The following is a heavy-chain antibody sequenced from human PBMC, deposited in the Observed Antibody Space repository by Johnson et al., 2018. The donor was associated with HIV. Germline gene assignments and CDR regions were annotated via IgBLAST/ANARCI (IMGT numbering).Heavy chain of an antibody. V-gene: IGHV3-74*01. Sequence: VQLVESGGGLVQPGGSLRLSCAASGFTFSSYWMHWVRQAPGKGLVWVSRINSDGSSTSYADSVKGRFTISRDNANNSLYLQMNSLRAEDMAVYYCARDPFWLKAFDIWGQGTMVTVS. J-gene: IGHJ3*02. CDR3: ARDPFWLKAFDI. CDR2: INSDGSST. CDR1: GFTFSSYW. D-gene: IGHD3-22*01.